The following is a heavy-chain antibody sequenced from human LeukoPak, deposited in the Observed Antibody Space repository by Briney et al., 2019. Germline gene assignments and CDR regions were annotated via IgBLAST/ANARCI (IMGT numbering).Heavy chain of an antibody. V-gene: IGHV4-4*07. CDR1: GGSISSYY. CDR2: IYTSGST. J-gene: IGHJ6*03. CDR3: ARGYNWGSPTRNFYYLDV. D-gene: IGHD7-27*01. Sequence: PSETLSLTCTVSGGSISSYYWSWIRQPAGKGLEWVGRIYTSGSTNYNPSLKSRVTMSVDTSKNQFSLKLRSVTAADTAVYYCARGYNWGSPTRNFYYLDVWGKGTTVTVSS.